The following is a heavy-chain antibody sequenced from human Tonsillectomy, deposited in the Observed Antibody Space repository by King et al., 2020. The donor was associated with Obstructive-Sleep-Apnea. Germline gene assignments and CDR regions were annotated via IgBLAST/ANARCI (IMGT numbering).Heavy chain of an antibody. J-gene: IGHJ4*02. D-gene: IGHD4-17*01. Sequence: QLVQSGAEVKKPGASVKVSCKSSGYTFTSYDINWVRQATGQGLGWMGWMNPNRGNPGYAQKFQGRVTMTRNTSISTAYMELSSLRSEDTAVYYCARSNDYGDSYFDYWGQGTLVTVSS. CDR1: GYTFTSYD. CDR3: ARSNDYGDSYFDY. V-gene: IGHV1-8*01. CDR2: MNPNRGNP.